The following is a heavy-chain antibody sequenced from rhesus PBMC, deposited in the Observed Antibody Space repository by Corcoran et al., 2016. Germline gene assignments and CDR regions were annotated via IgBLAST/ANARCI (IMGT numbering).Heavy chain of an antibody. J-gene: IGHJ4*01. D-gene: IGHD3-3*01. CDR1: GGSISDSYY. CDR2: LYGSGGST. CDR3: ARDQYYNIWTGSPFDY. V-gene: IGHV4-106*01. Sequence: QVQLQESGPGLVKPSETLSLTCAVSGGSISDSYYWSWIRQPPGKGLEWIGYLYGSGGSTYPNPTHKSRVTIPTDTSTNQFSLKLSSVTAADTAVYYCARDQYYNIWTGSPFDYWGQGVLVTVSS.